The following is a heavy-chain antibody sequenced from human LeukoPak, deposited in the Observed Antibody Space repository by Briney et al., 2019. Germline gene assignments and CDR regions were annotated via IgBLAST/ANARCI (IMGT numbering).Heavy chain of an antibody. D-gene: IGHD1-26*01. CDR3: ARDPGDAEWDLLGLFDY. Sequence: PGGSLRLSCAASGFTFSSYGMHWVRQAPGKGLEWVAVIWYDGSNKYYADFVKGRFTISRDNSKNTLYLQVNRLRAEDTDVYYCARDPGDAEWDLLGLFDYWGQGTLVTVSS. J-gene: IGHJ4*02. V-gene: IGHV3-33*01. CDR2: IWYDGSNK. CDR1: GFTFSSYG.